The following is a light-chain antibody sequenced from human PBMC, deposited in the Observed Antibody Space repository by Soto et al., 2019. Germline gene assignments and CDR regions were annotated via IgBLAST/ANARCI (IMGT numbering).Light chain of an antibody. V-gene: IGLV3-21*02. CDR1: NIGSKS. CDR2: DDS. Sequence: SYELTQPPSVSVAPGQTARITCGGNNIGSKSVHWYQQKPGQAPVLVVYDDSGRPSGIPERFSGSNSGNTATLTISRVEAGDEADYYCQVWDSSSDHSGVFGTGTKVTV. J-gene: IGLJ1*01. CDR3: QVWDSSSDHSGV.